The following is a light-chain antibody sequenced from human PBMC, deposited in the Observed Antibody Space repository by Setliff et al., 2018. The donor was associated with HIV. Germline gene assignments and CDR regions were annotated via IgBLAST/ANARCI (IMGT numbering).Light chain of an antibody. Sequence: EIVLTQSPATLSLSPGERVTLSCRASQSISKYLAWYQQKVGQAPRLLIYDASNRATGIPARFSGGGSGTDFTLTITNLEPEDSAVYYCQQRNNWPITFGPGTKVDIK. CDR1: QSISKY. J-gene: IGKJ3*01. CDR2: DAS. V-gene: IGKV3-11*01. CDR3: QQRNNWPIT.